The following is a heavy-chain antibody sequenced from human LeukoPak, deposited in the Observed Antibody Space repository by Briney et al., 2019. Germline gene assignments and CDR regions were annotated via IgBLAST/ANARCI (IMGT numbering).Heavy chain of an antibody. CDR3: VIVRGYFDSSGSDY. CDR1: GFTFSSYT. D-gene: IGHD3-9*01. CDR2: ITSNGGSA. Sequence: TGGSLRLSCSASGFTFSSYTIHWVRQAPGKGLEFVSAITSNGGSAYYADSVKGRFTISRDNSKNTVYLQMSSLRAEDMAVYYCVIVRGYFDSSGSDYWGQGTLVTVSS. J-gene: IGHJ4*02. V-gene: IGHV3-64D*06.